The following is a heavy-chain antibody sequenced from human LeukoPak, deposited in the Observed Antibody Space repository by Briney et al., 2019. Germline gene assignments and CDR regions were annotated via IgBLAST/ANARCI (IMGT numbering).Heavy chain of an antibody. V-gene: IGHV1-8*02. CDR3: ARNLMYCSSTTCYLDY. CDR2: MNPKNGHT. CDR1: GYTFSNYY. J-gene: IGHJ4*02. Sequence: ASVKVSCKASGYTFSNYYIHWVRQATGQGLEWMGLMNPKNGHTVYAQKFQGRVTMTRDTSINTAYLELSSLRSEDTAVYYCARNLMYCSSTTCYLDYWGQGTLVTVSS. D-gene: IGHD2-2*01.